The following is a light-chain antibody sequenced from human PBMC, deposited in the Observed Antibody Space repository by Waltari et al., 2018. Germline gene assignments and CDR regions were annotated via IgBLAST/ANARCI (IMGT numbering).Light chain of an antibody. Sequence: MLTQSPGPLSLSPGERATLSCRASQSISTYLAWYQQKPGQAPRLLFYGASSRATGIPDRFSGSGSGTDFPLSISSLEPEDVAVYYCQQYDSSVTFGPGTKVDIK. CDR2: GAS. J-gene: IGKJ3*01. V-gene: IGKV3-20*01. CDR3: QQYDSSVT. CDR1: QSISTY.